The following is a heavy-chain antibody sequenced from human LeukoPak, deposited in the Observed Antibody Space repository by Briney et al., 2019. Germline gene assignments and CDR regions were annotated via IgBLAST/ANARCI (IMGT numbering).Heavy chain of an antibody. Sequence: MPSETLSLTCTVSGGSISSSSYYWGWIRQPPGKGLEWIGSIYYSGSAYYNSSLKSRVTISVDTSKNQFSLKLSSVTAADTAVYYCANSLYSSNWYFDYWGQGTLVTVSS. CDR3: ANSLYSSNWYFDY. CDR2: IYYSGSA. CDR1: GGSISSSSYY. J-gene: IGHJ4*02. V-gene: IGHV4-39*07. D-gene: IGHD6-13*01.